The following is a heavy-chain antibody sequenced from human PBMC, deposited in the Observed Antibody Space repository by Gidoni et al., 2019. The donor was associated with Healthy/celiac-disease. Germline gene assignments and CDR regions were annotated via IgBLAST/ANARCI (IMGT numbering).Heavy chain of an antibody. CDR1: GFTCSSYW. CDR2: IKQDGSEK. J-gene: IGHJ5*02. V-gene: IGHV3-7*01. D-gene: IGHD3-10*01. Sequence: EVQLVESGGGLVQPGGSLRLSCAASGFTCSSYWMSWVRQAPGKGLGWVANIKQDGSEKYYVDSVKGRFTISRDNAKNSLYLQMNSLRAEDTAVYYCARVRYYGSGSYYWFDPWGQGTLVTVSS. CDR3: ARVRYYGSGSYYWFDP.